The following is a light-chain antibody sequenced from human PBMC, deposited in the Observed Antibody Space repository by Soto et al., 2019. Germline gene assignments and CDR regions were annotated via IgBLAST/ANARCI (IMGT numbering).Light chain of an antibody. CDR1: QSIGSW. V-gene: IGKV1-5*03. J-gene: IGKJ1*01. CDR2: KAS. Sequence: DIQRTQSPSTLSASVGDRVTITCRASQSIGSWLAWYQQKPGKAPKSLIYKASSLERGVPSRFSGSGYRKEFTLTISAQQPDEFATYYCKQYFTYSQMFGQRPKVEIK. CDR3: KQYFTYSQM.